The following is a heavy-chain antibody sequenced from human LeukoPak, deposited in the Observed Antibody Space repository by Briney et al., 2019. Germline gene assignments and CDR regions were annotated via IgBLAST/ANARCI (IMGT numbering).Heavy chain of an antibody. CDR2: IYSGGST. V-gene: IGHV3-53*01. CDR1: GFTFSSYA. CDR3: ARPIGTTGTTHAFDI. D-gene: IGHD1-1*01. Sequence: GGSLRLSRAASGFTFSSYAMSWVRQAPGKGLEWVSVIYSGGSTYYADSVKGRFTISRDNSKNTLYLQMNSLRAEDTAVYYCARPIGTTGTTHAFDIWGQGTMVTVSS. J-gene: IGHJ3*02.